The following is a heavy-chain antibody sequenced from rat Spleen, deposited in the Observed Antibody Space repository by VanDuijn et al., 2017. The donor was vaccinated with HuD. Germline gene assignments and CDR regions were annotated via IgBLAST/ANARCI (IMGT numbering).Heavy chain of an antibody. CDR1: GFTFSDYY. CDR2: ISYDGNAP. D-gene: IGHD1-12*02. CDR3: ARHRLYDYDGTYYYSRVMDA. Sequence: EVQLVESDGGLVQPGRSLKLSCAASGFTFSDYYMAWVRQAPTKGLEWVASISYDGNAPYYRNSVKGRFTISRDNAKSTLDLQLDSLRSEETATYYCARHRLYDYDGTYYYSRVMDAWGQGASVTVSS. V-gene: IGHV5-29*01. J-gene: IGHJ4*01.